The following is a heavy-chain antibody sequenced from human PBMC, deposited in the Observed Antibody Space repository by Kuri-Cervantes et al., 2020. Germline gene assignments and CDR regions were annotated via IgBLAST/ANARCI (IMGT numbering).Heavy chain of an antibody. CDR1: GFTFSSYD. Sequence: LSLTCVPSGFTFSSYDMHGVRQAAGKGLEWVSAIGTAGDTYYPGSVKGRFTISRDNAKNSLYLQMNSLRAEDTAVYYCAREPLYDYIWGSYRYFDYWGQGTLVTVSS. D-gene: IGHD3-16*02. CDR2: IGTAGDT. J-gene: IGHJ4*02. CDR3: AREPLYDYIWGSYRYFDY. V-gene: IGHV3-13*01.